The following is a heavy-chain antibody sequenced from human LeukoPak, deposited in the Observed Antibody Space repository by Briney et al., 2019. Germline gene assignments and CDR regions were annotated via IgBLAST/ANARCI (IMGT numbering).Heavy chain of an antibody. CDR2: IFTSGIT. D-gene: IGHD3-10*01. J-gene: IGHJ6*03. CDR3: ARESSGSYYNPQGYMDV. V-gene: IGHV4-4*07. CDR1: GGSISIYY. Sequence: NPSETLSLTCTVSGGSISIYYWNWIRQPAGKRLEWIGRIFTSGITNYTPSLKSRVTMSVDTSKNQFSLNLSSVTAADTAVYYCARESSGSYYNPQGYMDVWGKGTTVTVSS.